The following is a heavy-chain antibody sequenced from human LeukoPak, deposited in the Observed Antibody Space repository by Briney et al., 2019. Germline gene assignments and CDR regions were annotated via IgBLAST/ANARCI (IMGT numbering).Heavy chain of an antibody. CDR2: IPHDGSNK. V-gene: IGHV3-30*18. D-gene: IGHD3-10*01. Sequence: GGSLRLSCAASGFSFSSFGMHWVRQAPGKGLEWVAVIPHDGSNKNYADSVKGRFTMSRDNSKNTVYLQMNSLRGEDTAVYYCAKGQWFGELLPFDYWSQGALVSVSS. CDR1: GFSFSSFG. CDR3: AKGQWFGELLPFDY. J-gene: IGHJ4*02.